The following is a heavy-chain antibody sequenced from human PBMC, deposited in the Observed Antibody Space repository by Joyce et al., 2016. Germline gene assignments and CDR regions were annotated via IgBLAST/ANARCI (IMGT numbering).Heavy chain of an antibody. J-gene: IGHJ6*02. CDR3: ARDHLAARPQYYYGMDV. V-gene: IGHV1-18*01. D-gene: IGHD6-6*01. CDR2: IHGYNAKT. CDR1: GYTFTAFG. Sequence: QIQLVQSGAEVKKPGASVKVSGKASGYTFTAFGVSWLRKAPGQGLEWMGWIHGYNAKTSYAQKFQGRVTFTTDTATSTAYMELRSLRSDDTAVYYCARDHLAARPQYYYGMDVWGQGTTVIVSS.